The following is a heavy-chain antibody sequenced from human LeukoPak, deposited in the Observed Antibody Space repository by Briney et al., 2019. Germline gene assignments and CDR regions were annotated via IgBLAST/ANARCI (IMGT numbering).Heavy chain of an antibody. CDR2: IWYDGSNK. CDR3: AKGTGHYYYYWTS. J-gene: IGHJ6*03. Sequence: GGSLRLSCAASGFTFSSYGMNWVRQAPGKGLEWVAVIWYDGSNKYYADSVKGRFTISRDNSKNTLYLQMNSLRAEDTAVYHCAKGTGHYYYYWTSGAKGPRSPSP. V-gene: IGHV3-33*06. D-gene: IGHD3/OR15-3a*01. CDR1: GFTFSSYG.